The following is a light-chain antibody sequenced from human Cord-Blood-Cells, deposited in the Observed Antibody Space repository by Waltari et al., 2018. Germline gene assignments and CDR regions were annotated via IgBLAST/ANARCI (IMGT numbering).Light chain of an antibody. CDR3: QQSYSTPRT. J-gene: IGKJ1*01. CDR1: QSISSY. CDR2: AAS. V-gene: IGKV1-39*01. Sequence: DIQMTQSPSSLSASVAHRVTITSRARQSISSYLNLYQQKPEKAPKLLIYAASSLQSGVPSRFSGSGSGTDFTLTISRLQPEDFATFYGQQSYSTPRTFGPGTKVEIK.